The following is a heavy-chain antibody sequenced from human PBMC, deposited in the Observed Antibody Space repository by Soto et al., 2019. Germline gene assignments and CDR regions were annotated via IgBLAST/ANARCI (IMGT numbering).Heavy chain of an antibody. CDR3: ASDYYYDSSGYYLPDY. V-gene: IGHV1-2*02. J-gene: IGHJ4*02. Sequence: ASVKVSCKASGYIFTAYSMHWVRQAPGQGLEWLGWINPNSGDTIYAQKFQDRVTMTCDTSVSTAYLELSSLSSDDTAVYYCASDYYYDSSGYYLPDYWGQGTLVTVSS. CDR1: GYIFTAYS. D-gene: IGHD3-22*01. CDR2: INPNSGDT.